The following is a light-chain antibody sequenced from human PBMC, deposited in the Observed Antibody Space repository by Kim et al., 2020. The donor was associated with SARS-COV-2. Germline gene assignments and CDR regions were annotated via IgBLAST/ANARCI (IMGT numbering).Light chain of an antibody. Sequence: SPAERAHLSCRASQSNSANYLAWYQQKPGQAPRLLIYGASSRATGIPDRVSGSGSGTDFTLTISRLEPEDFAVYHCQQYVISPWTFGQGTKVDIK. CDR3: QQYVISPWT. V-gene: IGKV3-20*01. CDR2: GAS. J-gene: IGKJ1*01. CDR1: QSNSANY.